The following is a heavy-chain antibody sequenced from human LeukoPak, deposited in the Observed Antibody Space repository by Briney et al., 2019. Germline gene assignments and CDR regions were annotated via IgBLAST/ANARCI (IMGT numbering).Heavy chain of an antibody. J-gene: IGHJ4*02. CDR3: ARQDSSGRDY. CDR1: GGSISSSSYY. Sequence: ASETLSLTCTVSGGSISSSSYYWGWIRQSPGKGLEWIGSVYYSGRTYYNPSLKSRVTISGDTSKNQFSLRLGSVTAADTAAYYCARQDSSGRDYWGQGTLVTVSS. CDR2: VYYSGRT. V-gene: IGHV4-39*01. D-gene: IGHD4-11*01.